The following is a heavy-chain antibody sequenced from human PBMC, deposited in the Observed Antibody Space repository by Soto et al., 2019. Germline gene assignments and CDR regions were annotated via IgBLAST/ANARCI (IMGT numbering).Heavy chain of an antibody. J-gene: IGHJ5*02. CDR1: GVTLSGYW. Sequence: GSLIVSCVASGVTLSGYWMSWVRQAPGKGLEWVANINRDGSEEHYVDSVKGRFTISRDNAKNSVYLQMDSLRGDDSAVYYCARDPGPLSASIRDLGRFAPWGQGSLVIVSA. D-gene: IGHD2-2*01. CDR2: INRDGSEE. V-gene: IGHV3-7*03. CDR3: ARDPGPLSASIRDLGRFAP.